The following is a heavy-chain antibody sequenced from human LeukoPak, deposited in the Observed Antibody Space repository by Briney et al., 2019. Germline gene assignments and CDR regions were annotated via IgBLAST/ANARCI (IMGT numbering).Heavy chain of an antibody. V-gene: IGHV5-51*01. CDR3: ARRSSIPTRLFGF. CDR2: IYPGDSDA. Sequence: GESLKISCKGSGYSFTSYWIVWVRQMPGKGLEWMGIIYPGDSDAKYGPSFQGQVTISADKSISTAYLQWSSLKASDTAMYYCARRSSIPTRLFGFWGQGTLVTVSS. J-gene: IGHJ4*02. CDR1: GYSFTSYW. D-gene: IGHD6-6*01.